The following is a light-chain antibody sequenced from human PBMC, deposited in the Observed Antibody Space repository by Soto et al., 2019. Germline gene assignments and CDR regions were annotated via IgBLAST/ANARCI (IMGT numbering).Light chain of an antibody. CDR3: QQYGTSPYT. CDR1: QSVSNSY. CDR2: GAS. Sequence: EIVLTQSPGTLSLSPGERVNLTCRASQSVSNSYLAWHQQKPGQAPRLLIYGASSRPTGIPYRFSGSGSGTDFTLTISRLEPEDSAVYYCQQYGTSPYTFGQGTNLEI. J-gene: IGKJ2*01. V-gene: IGKV3-20*01.